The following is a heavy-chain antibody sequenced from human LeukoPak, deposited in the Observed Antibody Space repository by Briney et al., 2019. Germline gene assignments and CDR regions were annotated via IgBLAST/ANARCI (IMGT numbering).Heavy chain of an antibody. D-gene: IGHD1-26*01. Sequence: SVKVSCKASGGTFSSYAISWVRQAPGQGLEWMGRIIPILGIANYAQKSQGRVTITADKSTSTAYMELSSLRSEDTAVYYCARLIELGYSGSYPDAFDIWGQGTMVTVSS. CDR3: ARLIELGYSGSYPDAFDI. CDR2: IIPILGIA. V-gene: IGHV1-69*04. J-gene: IGHJ3*02. CDR1: GGTFSSYA.